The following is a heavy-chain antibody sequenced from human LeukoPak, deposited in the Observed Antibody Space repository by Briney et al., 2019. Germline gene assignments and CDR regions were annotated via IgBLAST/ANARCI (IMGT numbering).Heavy chain of an antibody. V-gene: IGHV1-24*01. Sequence: GASVKVSCKVSGYTLTELSMHWVRQAPGKGLEWMGGFDPEDGETIYAQKFQGRVTMTEDTSTDTAYMELSSLRSEDTAVYYCATAVGGYCSGGSCYLTQLDYWGQGTLVTVSS. CDR1: GYTLTELS. CDR3: ATAVGGYCSGGSCYLTQLDY. D-gene: IGHD2-15*01. CDR2: FDPEDGET. J-gene: IGHJ4*02.